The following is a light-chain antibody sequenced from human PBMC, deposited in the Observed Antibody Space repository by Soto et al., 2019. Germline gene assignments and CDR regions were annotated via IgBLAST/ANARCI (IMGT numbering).Light chain of an antibody. V-gene: IGKV3-15*01. CDR2: GAS. Sequence: EIVMTQSPATLSVSPGGRATLSCRASQSVSSNLAWYQQKPGQAPRLLIYGASTRATGFPARFSGSGSGTEFTLTISSLQSEDFAVYYCQQYQNWPLTFGGGTRVEIK. J-gene: IGKJ4*01. CDR3: QQYQNWPLT. CDR1: QSVSSN.